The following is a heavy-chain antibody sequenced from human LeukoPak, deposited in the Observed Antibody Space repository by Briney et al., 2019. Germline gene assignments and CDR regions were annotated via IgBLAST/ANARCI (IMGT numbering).Heavy chain of an antibody. V-gene: IGHV4-38-2*02. CDR2: IYNSGST. CDR1: GYSISSGYF. Sequence: SETLSLTCTVSGYSISSGYFWGWMRQPPGKGLEWIGTIYNSGSTYYNASLESRVTISVDTSKNQFSLKLSSVTAADTAVYYCARAYSSSWYFNWFDPWGQGTLVTVSS. J-gene: IGHJ5*02. D-gene: IGHD6-13*01. CDR3: ARAYSSSWYFNWFDP.